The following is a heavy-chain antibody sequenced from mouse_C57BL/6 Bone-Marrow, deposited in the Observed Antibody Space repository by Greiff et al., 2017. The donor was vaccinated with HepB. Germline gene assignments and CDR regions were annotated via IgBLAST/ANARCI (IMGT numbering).Heavy chain of an antibody. CDR1: GYTFTNYW. CDR3: ASSSSGLWYFDV. V-gene: IGHV1-63*01. Sequence: QVQLKESGAELVRPGTSVKMSCKASGYTFTNYWIGWAKQRPGHGLEWIGDIYPGGGYTNYNEKFKGKATLTADKSSSTAYMQFSSLTSEDSAIYYCASSSSGLWYFDVWGTGTTVTVSS. D-gene: IGHD3-2*02. J-gene: IGHJ1*03. CDR2: IYPGGGYT.